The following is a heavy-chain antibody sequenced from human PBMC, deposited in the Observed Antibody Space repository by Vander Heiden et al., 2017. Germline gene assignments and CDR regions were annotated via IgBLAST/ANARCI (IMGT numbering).Heavy chain of an antibody. V-gene: IGHV4-34*01. CDR1: GGSFSGYY. CDR3: ATADCWSQYNWFDP. Sequence: QVQLQQWGAGLLKPSETLSLTCAVYGGSFSGYYWSWIRQPPGKGLEWIGEINHSGSTNYNPALKSRVTISVDTSKNQFSLKLRSVTAADTAVYYSATADCWSQYNWFDPWGQGTMVTVYS. D-gene: IGHD3-3*01. J-gene: IGHJ5*02. CDR2: INHSGST.